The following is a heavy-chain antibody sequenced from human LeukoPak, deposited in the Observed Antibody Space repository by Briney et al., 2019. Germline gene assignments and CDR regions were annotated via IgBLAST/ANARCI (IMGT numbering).Heavy chain of an antibody. CDR1: GFTFSSYA. CDR2: ISGSGGST. V-gene: IGHV3-23*01. D-gene: IGHD5-12*01. Sequence: GGSLRLSCAASGFTFSSYAMSWVRQAPGQGLEWVSAISGSGGSTYYADSVKGRFTISRDNSKNTLYLQMNSLRAEDTAVYYCAKGGTSSAYGALDYWGQGTLVTVSS. CDR3: AKGGTSSAYGALDY. J-gene: IGHJ4*02.